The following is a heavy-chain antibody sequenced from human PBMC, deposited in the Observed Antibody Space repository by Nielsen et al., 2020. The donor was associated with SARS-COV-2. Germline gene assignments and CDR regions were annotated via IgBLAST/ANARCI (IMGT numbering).Heavy chain of an antibody. D-gene: IGHD4-17*01. J-gene: IGHJ2*01. CDR3: ARVNYGLFWYFDV. CDR2: IYHSGST. V-gene: IGHV4-61*01. Sequence: SETLSLTCTVSGDSVTSGSYFWSWIRQPPGKELEWIGYIYHSGSTFYNPSLKSRVTISLDTSKNQFSLKLSSVTAADTAVYYCARVNYGLFWYFDVWGRGTLVSASS. CDR1: GDSVTSGSYF.